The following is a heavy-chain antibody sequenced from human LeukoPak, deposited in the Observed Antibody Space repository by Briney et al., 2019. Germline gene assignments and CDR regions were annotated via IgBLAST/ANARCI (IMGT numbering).Heavy chain of an antibody. CDR1: GFTFSRYG. CDR3: ARVRDSRDSDAFDT. V-gene: IGHV3-33*01. J-gene: IGHJ3*02. CDR2: IWFDGTNE. Sequence: GGPLRLSCAASGFTFSRYGMHWVRQAPGKGLEWVALIWFDGTNENYGDSVNGRFTISRDNSKNTVYLEMSSLRTEDTALYYCARVRDSRDSDAFDTWGQGTMVTISS. D-gene: IGHD6-13*01.